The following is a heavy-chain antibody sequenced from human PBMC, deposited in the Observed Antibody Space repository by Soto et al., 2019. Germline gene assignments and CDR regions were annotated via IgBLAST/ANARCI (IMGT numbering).Heavy chain of an antibody. D-gene: IGHD5-12*01. CDR3: ARDSGYDQRDYYYGMDV. V-gene: IGHV1-69*13. CDR1: GGTFSSYA. Sequence: SVKVSCKASGGTFSSYAISWVRQAPGQGLEWMGGIIPIFGTANYAQKFQGRVTITADESTSTAYMELSSLRSEDTAVYYCARDSGYDQRDYYYGMDVWGQGTTVTGSS. J-gene: IGHJ6*02. CDR2: IIPIFGTA.